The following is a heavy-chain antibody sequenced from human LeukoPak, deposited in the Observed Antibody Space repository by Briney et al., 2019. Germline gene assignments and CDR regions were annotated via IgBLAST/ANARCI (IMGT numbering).Heavy chain of an antibody. V-gene: IGHV4-31*03. CDR2: IFYSGNT. CDR1: GGSIGSRDHY. CDR3: ARALYYSSGYFFFDY. D-gene: IGHD3-22*01. Sequence: SETLSLTCSVSGGSIGSRDHYWSWIRQHPGKGLEWIGYIFYSGNTHYNPSLKSRGTISVDPSKNQFSLKLSSVTAADTAVYYCARALYYSSGYFFFDYWGQGTLVTVSS. J-gene: IGHJ4*02.